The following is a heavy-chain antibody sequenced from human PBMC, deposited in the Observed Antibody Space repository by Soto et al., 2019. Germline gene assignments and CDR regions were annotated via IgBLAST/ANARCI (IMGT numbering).Heavy chain of an antibody. D-gene: IGHD2-8*01. Sequence: QVQLQESGPGLVKPSQTLSLTCTVSGGSISSGDYYWSWIRQPPGKGLEWIGYIYDSGSTYYNSSLNSRVNITLDTSKNQFSLKLTSVTAADTAVYYFARDNGVGPWGQGTLVTVSS. J-gene: IGHJ5*02. V-gene: IGHV4-30-4*01. CDR2: IYDSGST. CDR3: ARDNGVGP. CDR1: GGSISSGDYY.